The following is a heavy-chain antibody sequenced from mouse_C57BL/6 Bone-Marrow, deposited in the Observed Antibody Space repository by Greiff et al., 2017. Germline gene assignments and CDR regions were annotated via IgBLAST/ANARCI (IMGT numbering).Heavy chain of an antibody. V-gene: IGHV5-4*01. D-gene: IGHD2-2*01. J-gene: IGHJ1*03. CDR1: GFTFSSYA. CDR2: ISDGGSYT. CDR3: AGEWLPYWYFDV. Sequence: EVQLQESGGGLVKPGGSLKLSCAASGFTFSSYAMAWVRQTPEKRLEWVATISDGGSYTYYPDNVKGRFTIARDNAKNNLYLQMRHLQSEDTAMYCCAGEWLPYWYFDVWGTGTTVTVSS.